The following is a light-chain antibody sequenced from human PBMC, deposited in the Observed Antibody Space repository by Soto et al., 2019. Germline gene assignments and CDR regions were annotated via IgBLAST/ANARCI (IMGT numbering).Light chain of an antibody. V-gene: IGKV3-15*01. CDR1: QSVNAN. CDR2: GAS. J-gene: IGKJ1*01. CDR3: QQYNTWLWT. Sequence: EVVMTQSPATLSVSPGERATLSCRASQSVNANLAWYQQKPGQAPRLLIHGASNRATGIPARFSGSGFGTEFIRTISSLQSEDFAVYYCQQYNTWLWTFGQGTKVEIK.